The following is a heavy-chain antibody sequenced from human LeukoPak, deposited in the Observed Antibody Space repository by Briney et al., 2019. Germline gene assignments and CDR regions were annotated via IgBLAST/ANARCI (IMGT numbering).Heavy chain of an antibody. Sequence: GASVKVSCKASGYTFTGDYLHWVRQAPGQRLEWMGWINPNSGGTNSAQNFQGRVTMTRVTSITTAYMELNSLRSDDTAVYYCAGDREDFDSGSGDDAFDMWGQGTMVTVSS. CDR1: GYTFTGDY. CDR2: INPNSGGT. D-gene: IGHD3-10*01. J-gene: IGHJ3*02. V-gene: IGHV1-2*02. CDR3: AGDREDFDSGSGDDAFDM.